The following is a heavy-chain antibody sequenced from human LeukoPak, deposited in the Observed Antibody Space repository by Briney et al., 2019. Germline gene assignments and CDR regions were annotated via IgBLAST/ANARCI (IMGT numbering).Heavy chain of an antibody. V-gene: IGHV3-7*03. CDR2: INSDGSEG. D-gene: IGHD6-6*01. CDR1: GFTFSGFW. CDR3: ARSSYSSSSSV. Sequence: GGSLRLSCAVSGFTFSGFWMSWSRQAPGKGLEWVASINSDGSEGYYADVVKGRFTISRDNAKNSLYLQTNSLRAEDTAVYYCARSSYSSSSSVWGQGTMVTVSS. J-gene: IGHJ3*01.